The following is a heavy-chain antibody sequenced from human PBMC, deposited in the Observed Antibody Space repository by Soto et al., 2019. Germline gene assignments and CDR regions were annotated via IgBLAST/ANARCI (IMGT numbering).Heavy chain of an antibody. Sequence: QLQLQESGPGLVRPSETLSLTCTVSGGSISSNNYYWGWIRQPPGKGLDWVGSIFYTGSTYSNPSLKSRVTISVDTSKNQFSLKLSSVTAADTAVYYCARVDYDFWSGNYYDMDVWGQGTTVTVSS. D-gene: IGHD3-3*01. V-gene: IGHV4-39*01. CDR1: GGSISSNNYY. J-gene: IGHJ6*02. CDR2: IFYTGST. CDR3: ARVDYDFWSGNYYDMDV.